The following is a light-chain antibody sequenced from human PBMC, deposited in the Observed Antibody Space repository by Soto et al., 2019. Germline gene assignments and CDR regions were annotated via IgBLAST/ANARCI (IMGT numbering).Light chain of an antibody. J-gene: IGLJ2*01. CDR1: TGSVTNGHY. CDR3: LLSFNDVRI. CDR2: DTI. V-gene: IGLV7-46*01. Sequence: QSAVTQEPSLTVSPGGTVTLTCDSSTGSVTNGHYPYWFQQRPGQAPTTLIYDTINKHSWTPARFSGSLLGGKAALTLSGAQPEDDADYYCLLSFNDVRIFGGGTQLTVL.